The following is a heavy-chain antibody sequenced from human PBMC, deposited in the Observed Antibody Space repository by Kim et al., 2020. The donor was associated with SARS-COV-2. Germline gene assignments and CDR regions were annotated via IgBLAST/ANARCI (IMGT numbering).Heavy chain of an antibody. CDR3: TTLGYCSSTSCNY. D-gene: IGHD2-2*01. J-gene: IGHJ4*02. V-gene: IGHV3-15*01. Sequence: YDAPVKGRCTISRDETKNTLNLQMNSLKSEDTAVYYCTTLGYCSSTSCNYWGQGTLVTVSS.